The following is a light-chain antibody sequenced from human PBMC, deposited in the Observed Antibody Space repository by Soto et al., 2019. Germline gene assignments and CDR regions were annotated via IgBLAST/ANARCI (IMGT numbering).Light chain of an antibody. Sequence: QLVLTQSSSASASLGSSVKLTCTLSSGHSSYIIAWHQQQPGKAPRYLMKLEGSGSYNKGSGVPDRFSGSSSGADRYITISNLQFEDEADYYCETWDSNTWVFGGGTKLTVL. CDR2: LEGSGSY. V-gene: IGLV4-60*02. CDR1: SGHSSYI. CDR3: ETWDSNTWV. J-gene: IGLJ3*02.